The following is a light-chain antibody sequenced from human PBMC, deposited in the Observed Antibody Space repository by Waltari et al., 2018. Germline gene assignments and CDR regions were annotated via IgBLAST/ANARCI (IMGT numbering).Light chain of an antibody. Sequence: EIVSTQSPATLSSSPGESATLSCRASHSTSNNFLAWYQQRPGQSPRFLMYSISNRAPGIPDRFWGSGSGTDFTLTISRLEPEDFAVYYCQQYGNSPITFGQGTRL. CDR2: SIS. CDR1: HSTSNNF. J-gene: IGKJ5*01. CDR3: QQYGNSPIT. V-gene: IGKV3-20*01.